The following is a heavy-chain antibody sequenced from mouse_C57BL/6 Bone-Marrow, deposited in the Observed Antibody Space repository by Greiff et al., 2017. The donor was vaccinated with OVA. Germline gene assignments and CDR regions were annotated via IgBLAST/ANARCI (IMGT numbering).Heavy chain of an antibody. D-gene: IGHD1-2*01. V-gene: IGHV1-22*01. J-gene: IGHJ3*01. CDR3: ARELRLAWFAY. CDR1: GYTFTDYN. CDR2: INPNNGGT. Sequence: VQLQQSGPELVKPGASVKMSCKASGYTFTDYNMHWVKQSPGKSLEWIGYINPNNGGTSYNQKFKGKATLTVNKSSSTAYMELRSLTSEDSAVYYCARELRLAWFAYWGQGTLVTVSA.